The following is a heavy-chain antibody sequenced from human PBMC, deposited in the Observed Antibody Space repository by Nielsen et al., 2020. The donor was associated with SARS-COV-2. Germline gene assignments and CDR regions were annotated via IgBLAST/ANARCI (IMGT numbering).Heavy chain of an antibody. D-gene: IGHD6-19*01. CDR2: INDSGRRT. CDR1: GFTFSSYW. CDR3: AKEYSSGWPFDY. J-gene: IGHJ4*02. Sequence: GGSLRLSCAASGFTFSSYWMNWVRQAPGKGLEWVSGINDSGRRTHYADFAKGRFTISRDNSKDTLHLQMNSLRAEDTAVYYCAKEYSSGWPFDYWGQGALVTVSS. V-gene: IGHV3-23*01.